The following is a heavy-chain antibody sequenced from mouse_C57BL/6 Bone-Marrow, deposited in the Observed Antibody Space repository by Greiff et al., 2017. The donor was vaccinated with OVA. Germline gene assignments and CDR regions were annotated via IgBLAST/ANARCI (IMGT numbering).Heavy chain of an antibody. D-gene: IGHD2-3*01. CDR3: ARWDGYYLHWYFDV. J-gene: IGHJ1*03. CDR2: IHPNSGST. Sequence: VQLQQPGAELVQPGASVKLSCKASGYTFTSYWMHWVKQRPGQGLEWIGMIHPNSGSTNYNEKFKSKATLTVDKSSSTAYMQLSSLTSEDSAVYYCARWDGYYLHWYFDVWGTGTTVTVSS. V-gene: IGHV1-64*01. CDR1: GYTFTSYW.